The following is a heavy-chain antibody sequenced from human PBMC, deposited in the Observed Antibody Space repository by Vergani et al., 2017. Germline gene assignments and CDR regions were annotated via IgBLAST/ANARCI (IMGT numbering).Heavy chain of an antibody. CDR2: ISGSGGNT. CDR3: VKEKIDLGSYFFDS. D-gene: IGHD2/OR15-2a*01. Sequence: EVQLLESGGGLVQPGGSLRLSCAASGVTFSSYAMSWVRQVPGKGLEWVSGISGSGGNTYYANSVKGRFTISRDNSKSTVFLQMHSLRAEDTAIYYCVKEKIDLGSYFFDSWGHGILVTVSS. CDR1: GVTFSSYA. J-gene: IGHJ4*01. V-gene: IGHV3-23*01.